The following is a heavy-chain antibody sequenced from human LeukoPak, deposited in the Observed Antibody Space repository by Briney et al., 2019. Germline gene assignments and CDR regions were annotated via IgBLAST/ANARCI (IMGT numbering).Heavy chain of an antibody. Sequence: SGGSLRLSCAASGFTFSSYGMHWVRQAPGKGLEWVAFIRYDGSNKYYADSVKGRFTISRDNSKNTLYLQMNSLRAEDTAVYYCAKSDFDWLFYFDYWGQGILVTVSS. CDR1: GFTFSSYG. D-gene: IGHD3-9*01. CDR2: IRYDGSNK. J-gene: IGHJ4*02. V-gene: IGHV3-30*02. CDR3: AKSDFDWLFYFDY.